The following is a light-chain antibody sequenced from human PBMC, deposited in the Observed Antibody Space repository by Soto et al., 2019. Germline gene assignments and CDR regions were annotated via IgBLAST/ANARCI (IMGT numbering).Light chain of an antibody. CDR1: SSDVDGYNY. CDR3: SSYTSSSTPFYA. CDR2: DVS. Sequence: QCALAQAASGSGSPGQSITISCTGTSSDVDGYNYVSWYQQHPGKAPKLMIYDVSNRPSGVSNRFSGSKSGDTASLTISGLQAEDEADYYCSSYTSSSTPFYASGTGTKFTVL. V-gene: IGLV2-14*01. J-gene: IGLJ1*01.